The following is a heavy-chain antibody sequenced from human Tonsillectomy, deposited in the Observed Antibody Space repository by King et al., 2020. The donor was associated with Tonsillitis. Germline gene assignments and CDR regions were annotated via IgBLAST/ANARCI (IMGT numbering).Heavy chain of an antibody. V-gene: IGHV4-39*01. CDR2: RYYSVIT. CDR1: GGSISSSSYY. Sequence: MQLQESGPGLVKPSETLSLTCTVSGGSISSSSYYWGWIRQPPGKGLEWIGSRYYSVITYYNPSPKSRVTIHVDTSKNQFSLKLSSVTAADTAVYYCASQGLWFGELLAPGFFDYWGQGTLVTVSS. J-gene: IGHJ4*02. D-gene: IGHD3-10*01. CDR3: ASQGLWFGELLAPGFFDY.